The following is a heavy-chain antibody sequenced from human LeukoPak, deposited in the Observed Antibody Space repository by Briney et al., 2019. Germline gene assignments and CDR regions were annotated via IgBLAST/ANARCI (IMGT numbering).Heavy chain of an antibody. Sequence: GGSLRLSCAASGFTVSSNYMSWVRQAPGKGLEWVSVIYSGGSTYYADSVKGRFTISRDNSKNTLYLQMNSLRAEDTAVYYCATSESEGWQQPGTRRPAPLNNWGQGTLVTVSS. J-gene: IGHJ4*02. CDR2: IYSGGST. CDR3: ATSESEGWQQPGTRRPAPLNN. V-gene: IGHV3-66*01. CDR1: GFTVSSNY. D-gene: IGHD6-13*01.